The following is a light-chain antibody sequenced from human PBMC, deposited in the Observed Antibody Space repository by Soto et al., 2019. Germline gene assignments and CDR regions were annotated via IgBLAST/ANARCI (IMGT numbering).Light chain of an antibody. V-gene: IGKV2-24*01. J-gene: IGKJ2*01. CDR1: QSLVHIDGNTY. CDR2: KIS. CDR3: MQATQSYT. Sequence: DIVLTQTRLSSPVTLGQPASISCRSSQSLVHIDGNTYFNWLQQRPGQPPRLLIYKISNRFPGVPDRFSGSVAGSDFTLKISRVEAEDVRVYYCMQATQSYTFGHGTRLEIK.